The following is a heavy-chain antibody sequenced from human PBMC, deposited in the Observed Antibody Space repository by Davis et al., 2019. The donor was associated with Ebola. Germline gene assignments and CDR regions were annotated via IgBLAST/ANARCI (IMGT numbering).Heavy chain of an antibody. CDR3: AKDGQYYYGSGSYFGY. Sequence: PGGSLRLSCAASGFTFSSYAMSWVRQAPGKGLEWVSAISGSGGSTYYADSVKGRFTISRDNSKNTLYLQMNSLRAEDTAVYYCAKDGQYYYGSGSYFGYWGQGTLVTVSS. CDR1: GFTFSSYA. D-gene: IGHD3-10*01. V-gene: IGHV3-23*01. CDR2: ISGSGGST. J-gene: IGHJ4*02.